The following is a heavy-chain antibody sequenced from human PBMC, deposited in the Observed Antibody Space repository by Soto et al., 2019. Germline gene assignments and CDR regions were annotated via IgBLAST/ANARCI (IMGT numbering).Heavy chain of an antibody. CDR3: ARRWASDWFDP. V-gene: IGHV1-18*01. J-gene: IGHJ5*02. CDR1: GYKFISYG. CDR2: TSTYTGKT. Sequence: QIQLVQSGPEVKKPGASVKVSCQASGYKFISYGISWVRRAPGQDFEWMGWTSTYTGKTQYAEKLQDRITLTKDTSTNTAYMELRSLSSDDTAVYYCARRWASDWFDPWGQGTLVSVSS.